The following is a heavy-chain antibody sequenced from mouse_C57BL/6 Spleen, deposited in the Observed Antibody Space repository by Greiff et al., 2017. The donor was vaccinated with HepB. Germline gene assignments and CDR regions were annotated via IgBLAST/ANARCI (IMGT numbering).Heavy chain of an antibody. V-gene: IGHV1-52*01. CDR3: ASSSSYYCGLDY. CDR1: GYTFTSYW. CDR2: IDPSDSET. Sequence: QVQLQQPGAELVRPGSSVKLSCKASGYTFTSYWMHWVKQRPIQGLEWIGNIDPSDSETHYNQKFKDKATLTVDKSSSTAYMQLSSLTSEDSAVYYCASSSSYYCGLDYWGQGTTLTVAS. J-gene: IGHJ2*01. D-gene: IGHD1-1*01.